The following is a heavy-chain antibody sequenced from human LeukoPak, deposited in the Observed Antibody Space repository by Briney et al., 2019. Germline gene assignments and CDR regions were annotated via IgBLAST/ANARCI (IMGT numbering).Heavy chain of an antibody. CDR2: INTDGSNT. Sequence: GGSLRLSWAASGFTFTSKWMHWVRQAPGKGLVWVSHINTDGSNTAYADSVRGRFTISRDNAKNTLYLQMNSLRAEDTAVYYCALITGKRDFGYWGQGTPVTVSS. CDR1: GFTFTSKW. D-gene: IGHD1-1*01. V-gene: IGHV3-74*01. CDR3: ALITGKRDFGY. J-gene: IGHJ4*02.